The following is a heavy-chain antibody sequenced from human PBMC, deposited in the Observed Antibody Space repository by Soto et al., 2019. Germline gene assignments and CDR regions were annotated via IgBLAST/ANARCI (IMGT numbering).Heavy chain of an antibody. V-gene: IGHV3-23*01. CDR3: AKDTNKRYYDILTGDDY. CDR1: GFTFSSYA. J-gene: IGHJ4*02. D-gene: IGHD3-9*01. Sequence: GGSLRLSCAASGFTFSSYAMSWVRQAPGKGLEWVSAISGSGGSTYYADSVKGRFTISRDNSKNTLYLQMNSLRAEDTAVYYCAKDTNKRYYDILTGDDYWGQGTLVTVSS. CDR2: ISGSGGST.